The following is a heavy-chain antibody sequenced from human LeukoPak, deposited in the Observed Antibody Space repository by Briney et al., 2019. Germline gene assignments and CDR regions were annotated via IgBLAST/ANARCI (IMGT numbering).Heavy chain of an antibody. CDR2: IIPIFGTA. J-gene: IGHJ4*02. CDR3: ARDLFYKKDSSGYG. CDR1: GGTFSSYA. D-gene: IGHD3-22*01. V-gene: IGHV1-69*13. Sequence: GASVKVSCKASGGTFSSYAISWVRQAPGQGLEWMGGIIPIFGTANYAQKFQGRVTITADGSTSTAYMELSSLRSEDTAVYYCARDLFYKKDSSGYGWGQGTLVTVSS.